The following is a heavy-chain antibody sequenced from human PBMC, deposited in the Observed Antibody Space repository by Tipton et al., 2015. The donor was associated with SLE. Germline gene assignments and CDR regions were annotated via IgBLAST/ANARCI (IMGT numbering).Heavy chain of an antibody. CDR2: ISGSGGST. D-gene: IGHD3-16*01. Sequence: SLRLSCAASGFTFSSYAMSWVRQAPGKGLEWVSAISGSGGSTYYADSVKGRFTISRDNAKNSLYLQMNSLRAEDTAVYYCARDQGGVLFDYWGQGTLVTVSS. J-gene: IGHJ4*02. CDR1: GFTFSSYA. V-gene: IGHV3-23*01. CDR3: ARDQGGVLFDY.